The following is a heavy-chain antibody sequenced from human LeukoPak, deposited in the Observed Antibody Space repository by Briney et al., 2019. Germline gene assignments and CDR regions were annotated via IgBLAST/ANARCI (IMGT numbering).Heavy chain of an antibody. CDR3: ARVWQDYSGVDY. V-gene: IGHV3-30*03. J-gene: IGHJ4*02. CDR2: ISYDGGNK. D-gene: IGHD2-21*01. Sequence: GRSLRLSCAASGFTFSSYGMHWVRQAPGKGLEWVAVISYDGGNKYYADSVKGRFTISRDNSKNTLYLQMNSLRAEDTAVYYCARVWQDYSGVDYWGQGTLVTVSS. CDR1: GFTFSSYG.